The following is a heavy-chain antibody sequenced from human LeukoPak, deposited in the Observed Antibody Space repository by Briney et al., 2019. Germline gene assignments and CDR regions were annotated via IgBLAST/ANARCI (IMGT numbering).Heavy chain of an antibody. CDR2: SYYSGST. CDR1: SGSVSSGGYY. V-gene: IGHV4-31*03. J-gene: IGHJ5*02. CDR3: ARDGDYYDSSGPRGFDP. D-gene: IGHD3-22*01. Sequence: SEALSLTCTVSSGSVSSGGYYWNWIRQHPGKGLEWIGYSYYSGSTYYNPSLKSRVSISVDTSKNQFSLKLSAVTAADTAVYYCARDGDYYDSSGPRGFDPWGQGTLVTVSS.